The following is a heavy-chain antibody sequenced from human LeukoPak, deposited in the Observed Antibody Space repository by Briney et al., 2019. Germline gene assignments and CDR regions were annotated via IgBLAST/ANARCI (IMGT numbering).Heavy chain of an antibody. CDR2: INYSGNT. Sequence: SQTLSLTCTVSGGSTGSAGYYWSRIRQHPGKGLEWIAYINYSGNTYHNPSLKSRVTISVDTSRNQFSLKLNSVTAADTAIYYCASMSGYYSKFDYWGQGTLVTVSS. D-gene: IGHD3-22*01. V-gene: IGHV4-31*03. CDR1: GGSTGSAGYY. J-gene: IGHJ4*02. CDR3: ASMSGYYSKFDY.